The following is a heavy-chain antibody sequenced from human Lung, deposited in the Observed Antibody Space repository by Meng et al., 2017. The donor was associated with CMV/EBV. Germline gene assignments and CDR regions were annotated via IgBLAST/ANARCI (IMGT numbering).Heavy chain of an antibody. Sequence: ASXXVSXKAFGYTFGDYFMHWVRQAPGQGLEWMGWINPRSGDTNYAQEFQGRVTMTRDTAISATYMELRRLRPDDTAVYYCARCNYYYDSSGPFGPWGQGTRATVPS. CDR2: INPRSGDT. J-gene: IGHJ5*02. D-gene: IGHD3-22*01. CDR1: GYTFGDYF. V-gene: IGHV1-2*02. CDR3: ARCNYYYDSSGPFGP.